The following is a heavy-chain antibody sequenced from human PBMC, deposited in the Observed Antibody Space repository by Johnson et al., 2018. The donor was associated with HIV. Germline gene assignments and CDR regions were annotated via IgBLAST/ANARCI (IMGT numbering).Heavy chain of an antibody. CDR1: GFTFSSYG. Sequence: QVQLVESGGGVVQPGRSLRLSCAASGFTFSSYGMHWVRQAPGKGLEWVAVIWYDGSNKFYADSVKGRFTVSRDNSKNTLYLEANSLRPEDTAVYYCARGGRVIVGTEGAFDIWGQGTMVTVSS. V-gene: IGHV3-33*01. D-gene: IGHD1-26*01. CDR2: IWYDGSNK. J-gene: IGHJ3*02. CDR3: ARGGRVIVGTEGAFDI.